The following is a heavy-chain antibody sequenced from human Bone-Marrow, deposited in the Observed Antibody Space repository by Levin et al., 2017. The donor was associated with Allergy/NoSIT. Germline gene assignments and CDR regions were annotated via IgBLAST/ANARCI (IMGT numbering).Heavy chain of an antibody. J-gene: IGHJ3*02. CDR3: VRDGFCFSTTCPAEAFDI. V-gene: IGHV3-30-3*01. D-gene: IGHD2-2*01. CDR1: GFNFSSHA. Sequence: GGSLRLSCAASGFNFSSHALHWVRQAPGKGLEWVAVITYDGSNNFYADSVKGRFTISRDNSRNTLYLQMNSLRTDDTAVYFCVRDGFCFSTTCPAEAFDIWGQGTMVTVAS. CDR2: ITYDGSNN.